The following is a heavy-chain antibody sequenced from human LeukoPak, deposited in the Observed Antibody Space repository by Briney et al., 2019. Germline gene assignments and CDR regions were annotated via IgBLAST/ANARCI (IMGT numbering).Heavy chain of an antibody. CDR3: ARDMGIGVWEYYFDY. CDR2: INPNSGGT. V-gene: IGHV1-2*02. CDR1: GYTFTGYY. J-gene: IGHJ4*02. Sequence: ASVKVSCKASGYTFTGYYMHWVRQAPGQGLECMGWINPNSGGTNYAQKFQGRVTMTRDTSISTAYMELSRLRSDDTAVYYCARDMGIGVWEYYFDYWGQGTLVTVSS. D-gene: IGHD3-16*01.